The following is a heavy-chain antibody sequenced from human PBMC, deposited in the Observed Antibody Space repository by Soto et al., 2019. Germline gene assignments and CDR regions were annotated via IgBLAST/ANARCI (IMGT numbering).Heavy chain of an antibody. CDR3: ADWGYGANYGMDV. V-gene: IGHV1-69*13. D-gene: IGHD4-17*01. CDR1: GGTFSSYA. J-gene: IGHJ6*02. Sequence: SVKVSCKASGGTFSSYAISWVRQAPGQGLEWMGGIIPILGTANYAQKFQGRVTITADESTSTAYMELSSLRSEDTAVYYCADWGYGANYGMDVWGQGTTVTVSS. CDR2: IIPILGTA.